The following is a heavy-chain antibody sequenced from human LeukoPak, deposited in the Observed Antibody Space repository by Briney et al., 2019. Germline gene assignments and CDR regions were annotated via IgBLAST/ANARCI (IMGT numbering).Heavy chain of an antibody. J-gene: IGHJ3*02. CDR2: ISGSGGST. CDR1: GFTFSSYA. Sequence: GGSLRLSCAASGFTFSSYAMSWVRQAPGKGLEWVSAISGSGGSTYYADSVKGRFTISRDNSKNTLYLQMNSLRAEDTAVYYGAKAKGEIFFGVVTYDAFDIWGQGTMVTVSS. V-gene: IGHV3-23*01. D-gene: IGHD3-3*01. CDR3: AKAKGEIFFGVVTYDAFDI.